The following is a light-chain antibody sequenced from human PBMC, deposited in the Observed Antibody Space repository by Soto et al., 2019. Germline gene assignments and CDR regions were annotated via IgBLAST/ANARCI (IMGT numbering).Light chain of an antibody. V-gene: IGLV8-61*01. CDR3: ALSLPRGVWE. Sequence: VVTQEPSFSVSPGGTITLTCGLTSGSVSTSSYPSWYQQTPGQAPRTLIYSTNTRSSGVPDRFSGSILGNKAALTITGAQADDESDYYCALSLPRGVWEFGGGTKLTVL. CDR2: STN. J-gene: IGLJ3*02. CDR1: SGSVSTSSY.